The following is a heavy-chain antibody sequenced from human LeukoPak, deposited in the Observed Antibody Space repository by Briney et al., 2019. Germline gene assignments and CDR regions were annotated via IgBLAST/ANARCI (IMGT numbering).Heavy chain of an antibody. Sequence: PGGSLRLSCAASGFTFSDYYMNWVRQAPGKGLEWVSSISISSSYIYYADSVKGRFTISRDNSKNTLYLQMNSLRAEDTAVYYCARGGHYDYIWGRYRQKDGFDYWGQGTLVTVSS. J-gene: IGHJ4*02. CDR1: GFTFSDYY. CDR3: ARGGHYDYIWGRYRQKDGFDY. CDR2: ISISSSYI. V-gene: IGHV3-11*06. D-gene: IGHD3-16*02.